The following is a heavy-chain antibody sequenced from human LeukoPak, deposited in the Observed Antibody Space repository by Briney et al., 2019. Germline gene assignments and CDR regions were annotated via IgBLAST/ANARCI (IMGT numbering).Heavy chain of an antibody. D-gene: IGHD5-24*01. V-gene: IGHV4-38-2*02. CDR3: ARHPSGRMWLQQGGWFDP. Sequence: SETLSLTCTVSGYSLSSGYYWGWIRLPPGKGLEWIGSIYHSGSAYYNPSLKSRVTISVDTSKNQFSLKLSSMTAADTAVYYCARHPSGRMWLQQGGWFDPWGQGTPVTVSS. CDR2: IYHSGSA. CDR1: GYSLSSGYY. J-gene: IGHJ5*02.